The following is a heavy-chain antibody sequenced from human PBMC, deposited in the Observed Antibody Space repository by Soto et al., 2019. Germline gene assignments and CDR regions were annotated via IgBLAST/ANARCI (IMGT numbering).Heavy chain of an antibody. CDR1: GFTFSSYS. D-gene: IGHD3-3*01. V-gene: IGHV3-48*01. Sequence: HPGGSLRLSCAASGFTFSSYSMNWVRQAPGKGLEWVSYISSSSSTIYYADSVKGRFTISRDNAKNSLYLQMNSLRAEDTAVYYCARVNYDFWSGYREIDAFDIWGQGTMVTVSS. J-gene: IGHJ3*02. CDR2: ISSSSSTI. CDR3: ARVNYDFWSGYREIDAFDI.